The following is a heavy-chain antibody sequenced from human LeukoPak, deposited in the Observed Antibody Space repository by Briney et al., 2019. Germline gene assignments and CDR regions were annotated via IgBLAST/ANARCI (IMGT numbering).Heavy chain of an antibody. Sequence: SETLSLTCTVSGGSISNYYWTWIRQPPGKGLECIGYIYYSGSTNYNPSLKSRVTISVDTSKNQFSLKLSSVTAADTAVYYCARSTLADIDYWGQGTLVTVSS. J-gene: IGHJ4*02. CDR3: ARSTLADIDY. D-gene: IGHD4-23*01. CDR2: IYYSGST. CDR1: GGSISNYY. V-gene: IGHV4-59*01.